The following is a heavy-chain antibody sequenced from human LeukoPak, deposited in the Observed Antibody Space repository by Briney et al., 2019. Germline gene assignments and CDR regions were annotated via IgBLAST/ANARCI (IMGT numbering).Heavy chain of an antibody. Sequence: SETLSLTCTVYGGSISTYYWSWIRQPPGEGLEWIGYIHHSGSTNYNPSLKSRVTISVDTSKDQCPLKLSSVTAADTAVNYCARLGVVDAFAIRGQGTMVTVSS. V-gene: IGHV4-59*01. CDR3: ARLGVVDAFAI. J-gene: IGHJ3*02. D-gene: IGHD3-3*01. CDR2: IHHSGST. CDR1: GGSISTYY.